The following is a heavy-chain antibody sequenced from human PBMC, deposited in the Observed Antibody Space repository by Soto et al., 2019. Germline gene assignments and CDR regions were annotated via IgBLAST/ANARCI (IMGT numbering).Heavy chain of an antibody. CDR2: ISYHGREI. Sequence: GGSLRLSCEVSGFSFGSYAFHWVRQAPGKGLEWLSVISYHGREIYYADSVKDRFTISRDNFKKTVYLQMNSLRSDDTALYYCARDQVAVTGSSVDWWGQGTLVTVSS. J-gene: IGHJ4*01. CDR1: GFSFGSYA. CDR3: ARDQVAVTGSSVDW. V-gene: IGHV3-30-3*01. D-gene: IGHD6-19*01.